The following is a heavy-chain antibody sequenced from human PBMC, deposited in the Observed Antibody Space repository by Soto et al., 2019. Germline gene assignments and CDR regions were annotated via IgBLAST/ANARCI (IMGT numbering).Heavy chain of an antibody. CDR1: GFMFNDYW. CDR2: IKGDGSEM. Sequence: EVQLVESGGGLVQPGGSLRLSCVASGFMFNDYWMTWVRQAPGEGLEWVANIKGDGSEMFYVASVRGRSTISRYNARNSLFLQMNSLRAEDTALYFCARVMYGGCTNGCLYYMEVWGNGTPVAFAS. CDR3: ARVMYGGCTNGCLYYMEV. V-gene: IGHV3-7*01. J-gene: IGHJ6*03. D-gene: IGHD2-8*01.